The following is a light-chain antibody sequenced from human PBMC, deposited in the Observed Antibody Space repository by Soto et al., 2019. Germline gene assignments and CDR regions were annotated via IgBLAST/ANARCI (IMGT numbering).Light chain of an antibody. J-gene: IGKJ2*01. CDR1: QNITSY. Sequence: DIQMTQSPSSLSASVGDRVTITCRASQNITSYLNWYQQKPGKTPKLLIYGASRLESGVPSRFSGSGSGTDFALTIISLQPEDFATYYCQQGYSTLMYTFGQGTKLEIK. V-gene: IGKV1-39*01. CDR2: GAS. CDR3: QQGYSTLMYT.